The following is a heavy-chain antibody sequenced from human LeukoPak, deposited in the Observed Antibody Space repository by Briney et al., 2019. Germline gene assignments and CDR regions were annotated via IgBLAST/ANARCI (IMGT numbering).Heavy chain of an antibody. J-gene: IGHJ4*02. D-gene: IGHD4-23*01. CDR3: ARDSDYGDNSYYFDY. CDR2: ISNGSTYI. CDR1: GFTFSSYS. Sequence: GGSLRLSCAASGFTFSSYSMIWVRQAPGKGLEWVSSISNGSTYIYYADSGKGQFTISRDNAKNSLYLQMNNLRAEDTAVYYCARDSDYGDNSYYFDYWGQGTLVTVSS. V-gene: IGHV3-21*01.